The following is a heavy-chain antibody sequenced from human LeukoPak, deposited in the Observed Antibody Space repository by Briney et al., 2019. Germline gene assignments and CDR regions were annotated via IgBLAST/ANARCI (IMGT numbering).Heavy chain of an antibody. J-gene: IGHJ5*02. CDR2: FHHSASV. D-gene: IGHD6-25*01. Sequence: SETMSLTCTVSGPPINNGKYYWGWIRQSPGKGLEWFGSFHHSASVDYNPSLKSRVTISVDASRNQFSLKLSSVTAADTALYYCVRHGVEYTSDNWFDPWGQGTLVTVSS. CDR3: VRHGVEYTSDNWFDP. CDR1: GPPINNGKYY. V-gene: IGHV4-39*01.